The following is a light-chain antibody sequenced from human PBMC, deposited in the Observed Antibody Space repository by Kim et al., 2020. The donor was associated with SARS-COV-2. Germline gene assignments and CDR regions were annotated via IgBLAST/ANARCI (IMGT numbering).Light chain of an antibody. CDR1: QSVSSSY. V-gene: IGKV3-20*01. J-gene: IGKJ2*03. CDR2: GAS. Sequence: EIVLTQSPGTLSLSPGERATLSCRASQSVSSSYLAWYQQKPGQAPRLLIYGASSRATGIPDRFSGSGSGTDFTLTISRLEPEDSAFYYCEKYAKWPYSFGQGTKLEI. CDR3: EKYAKWPYS.